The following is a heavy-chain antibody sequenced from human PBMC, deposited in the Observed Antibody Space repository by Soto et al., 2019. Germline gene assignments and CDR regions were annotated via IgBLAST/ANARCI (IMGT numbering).Heavy chain of an antibody. CDR3: ARDVIGGYNNWFDP. V-gene: IGHV4-31*03. D-gene: IGHD3-22*01. Sequence: QVQLQESGPGWVKPSQTLSLTCTVSGGSISSGGYYWSWIRQHPGKGLEWIGYIYYSGSTYYNPSLKSRVTISVDTSKNQFSLKLSSVTAADTAVYYCARDVIGGYNNWFDPWGQGTLVTVSS. CDR2: IYYSGST. CDR1: GGSISSGGYY. J-gene: IGHJ5*02.